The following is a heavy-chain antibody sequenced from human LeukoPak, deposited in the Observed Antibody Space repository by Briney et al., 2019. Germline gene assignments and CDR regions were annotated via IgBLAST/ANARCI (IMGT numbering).Heavy chain of an antibody. J-gene: IGHJ4*02. D-gene: IGHD2-2*01. Sequence: ASVKVSCKASGYSFTNYYMHWVRQAPGQGLEWMGIINPSGGSTTNAQKFQGRVTMTRDTSTTTVYMELSSLRSDDTAMYYCARGERDVVVVPGAMPYWGQGTLVTVSS. CDR1: GYSFTNYY. CDR2: INPSGGST. CDR3: ARGERDVVVVPGAMPY. V-gene: IGHV1-46*01.